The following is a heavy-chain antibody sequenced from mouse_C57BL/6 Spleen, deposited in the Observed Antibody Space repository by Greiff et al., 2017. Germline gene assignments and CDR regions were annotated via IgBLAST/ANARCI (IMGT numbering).Heavy chain of an antibody. CDR3: TRDRVGDYFDY. CDR1: GFTFSSYA. CDR2: ISSGGDYI. Sequence: EVKLVESGEGLVKPGGSLKLSCAASGFTFSSYAMSWVRQTPEKRLEWVAYISSGGDYIYYADTVKGRFTISRDNARNTLYLQMSSLKSEDTAMYYCTRDRVGDYFDYWGQGTTLTVSS. D-gene: IGHD1-1*01. J-gene: IGHJ2*01. V-gene: IGHV5-9-1*02.